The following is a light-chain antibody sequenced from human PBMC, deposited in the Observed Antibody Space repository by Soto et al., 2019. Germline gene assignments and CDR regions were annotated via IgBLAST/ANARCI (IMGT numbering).Light chain of an antibody. CDR3: QQYGSSPNT. Sequence: EIVLTQSPGTLSLSPGERATLSCSASQSVSSSYLAWYQQKPGQAPRLLIYGASSMATGIPDRFSGSGSGTDFTLTISRLEPEDFAVYYCQQYGSSPNTFGQGTKLEIK. J-gene: IGKJ2*01. V-gene: IGKV3-20*01. CDR2: GAS. CDR1: QSVSSSY.